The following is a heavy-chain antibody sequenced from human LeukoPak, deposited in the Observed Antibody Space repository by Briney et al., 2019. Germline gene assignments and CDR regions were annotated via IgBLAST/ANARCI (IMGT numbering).Heavy chain of an antibody. V-gene: IGHV4-59*01. CDR3: ARIRRGWPGGYSSGWRSPVYFDY. J-gene: IGHJ4*02. D-gene: IGHD6-19*01. Sequence: PSETLSLTCTVSGGSISSYYWSWIRQPPGKGLEWIGYIYYSGSTNYNPSLKGRVTISVDTSKNQFSLKLSSVTAADTAVYYCARIRRGWPGGYSSGWRSPVYFDYWGQGTLVTVSS. CDR2: IYYSGST. CDR1: GGSISSYY.